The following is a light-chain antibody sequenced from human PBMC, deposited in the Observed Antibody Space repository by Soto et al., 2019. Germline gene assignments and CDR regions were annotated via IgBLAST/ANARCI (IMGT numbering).Light chain of an antibody. CDR1: SSDVGGSGL. J-gene: IGLJ2*01. Sequence: QSALTQPASVSGSPGQSIIISCTGTSSDVGGSGLVSWYQFHPGKAPKLLIFEGFKRPSGVSNRFSGSKSGSTASLTISGLQAEDEADYYCCSYAGRSTWDVVFGGGTKLTVL. CDR2: EGF. CDR3: CSYAGRSTWDVV. V-gene: IGLV2-23*01.